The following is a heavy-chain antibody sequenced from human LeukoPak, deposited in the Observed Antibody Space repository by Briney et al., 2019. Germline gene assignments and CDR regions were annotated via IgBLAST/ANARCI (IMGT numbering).Heavy chain of an antibody. J-gene: IGHJ6*04. CDR3: AELGITMIGGV. CDR1: GFIFKNYG. V-gene: IGHV3-33*03. Sequence: PGGSLRLSCAASGFIFKNYGMHWVRQAPGKGLEWVAAIRYDGGNKHYADSVKGRFTISRDNAKNSLYLQMNSLRAEDTAVYHCAELGITMIGGVWGKGTTVTISS. CDR2: IRYDGGNK. D-gene: IGHD3-10*02.